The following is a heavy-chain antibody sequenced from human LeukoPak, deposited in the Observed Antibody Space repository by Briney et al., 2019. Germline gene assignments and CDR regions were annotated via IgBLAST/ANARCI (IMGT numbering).Heavy chain of an antibody. CDR3: ARATPAGLHGYSFDY. J-gene: IGHJ4*02. CDR2: MNPNSGNT. CDR1: GYTFKNYD. V-gene: IGHV1-8*02. Sequence: ASVKVSCKASGYTFKNYDINWVRQATGQGLEWMRWMNPNSGNTGFAQKFQDRVSMTRDTSINTAYMELTSLRSGDTAVYYCARATPAGLHGYSFDYWGQGTVVTVYS. D-gene: IGHD5-24*01.